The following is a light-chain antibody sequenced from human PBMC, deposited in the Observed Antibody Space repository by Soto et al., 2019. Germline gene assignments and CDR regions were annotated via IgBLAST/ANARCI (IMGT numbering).Light chain of an antibody. CDR2: GIS. Sequence: MVMTQSPAILSVSPGAMATLSCRASQSVNSNYLAWYQQHPGQPPRLLIYGISTRATGIPARFSGSGSGTEFSLTISSLQSEDFAVYYCQQYSKWPITFGQGTRLEIK. CDR1: QSVNSN. J-gene: IGKJ5*01. V-gene: IGKV3-15*01. CDR3: QQYSKWPIT.